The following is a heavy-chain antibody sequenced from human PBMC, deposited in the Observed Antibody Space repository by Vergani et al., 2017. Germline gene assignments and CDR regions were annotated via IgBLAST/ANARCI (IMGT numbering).Heavy chain of an antibody. V-gene: IGHV4-39*01. J-gene: IGHJ5*02. Sequence: QLQLQESGPGLVKPSATLSLTCSVSGASIRSSNYYWGRIRQPPGKGLEWIASIYYSWRTYYNPSLKSRFNISVDTSKNQFSLKLSSVTAADTAVYFCARHSTVEWLVKLGWINPWGKGILVTVPS. CDR3: ARHSTVEWLVKLGWINP. D-gene: IGHD6-19*01. CDR2: IYYSWRT. CDR1: GASIRSSNYY.